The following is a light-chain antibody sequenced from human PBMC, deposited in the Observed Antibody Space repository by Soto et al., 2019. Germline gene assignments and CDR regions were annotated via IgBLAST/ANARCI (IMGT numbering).Light chain of an antibody. V-gene: IGKV1-5*01. CDR3: QQYNSYSMYT. Sequence: DIQMTQSTSTLSASVGDRVTITSRASQIISSWLAWYQQKPGKAPKLLIYDASSLESGVPSRFSGSGSGTEFTLNISSQQPDDFATYYCQQYNSYSMYTFGQGNKLEIK. J-gene: IGKJ2*01. CDR2: DAS. CDR1: QIISSW.